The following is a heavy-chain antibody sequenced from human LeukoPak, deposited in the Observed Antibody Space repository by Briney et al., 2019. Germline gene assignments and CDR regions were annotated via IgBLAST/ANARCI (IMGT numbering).Heavy chain of an antibody. CDR3: ARGRPGQIVGQGYVDV. CDR2: INHSGST. D-gene: IGHD2/OR15-2a*01. J-gene: IGHJ6*03. Sequence: SETLSLTCAVYGGSFSGYYWSWIRQPPGKGLEWIGEINHSGSTNYNPSLKSRVTISVDTSKNQFSLKLSSVTAADTAVYYCARGRPGQIVGQGYVDVWGKGTTVTVSS. V-gene: IGHV4-34*01. CDR1: GGSFSGYY.